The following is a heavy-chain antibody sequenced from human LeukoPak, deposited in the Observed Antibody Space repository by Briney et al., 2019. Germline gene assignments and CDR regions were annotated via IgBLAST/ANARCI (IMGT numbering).Heavy chain of an antibody. CDR2: ISGSGGST. V-gene: IGHV3-23*01. CDR3: AKTPTEREDTAMPSPYWYFDL. CDR1: GFTFSSYA. D-gene: IGHD5-18*01. Sequence: GGSLRLSCAASGFTFSSYAMSWVRQAPGKGLEWVSAISGSGGSTYYADSVKGRFTISRGNSKNTLYLQMNSLRAEDTAVYYCAKTPTEREDTAMPSPYWYFDLWGRGTLVTVSS. J-gene: IGHJ2*01.